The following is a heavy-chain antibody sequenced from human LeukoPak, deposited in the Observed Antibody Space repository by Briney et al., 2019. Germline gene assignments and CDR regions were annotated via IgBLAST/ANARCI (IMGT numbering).Heavy chain of an antibody. CDR1: GFTFSSYA. D-gene: IGHD6-19*01. CDR2: ISGSGGGT. J-gene: IGHJ4*02. CDR3: AKGMIDSGWYYFDY. Sequence: GGSLRLSCAASGFTFSSYAMSWVRQAPGKGLEWVSAISGSGGGTYYADSVKGRFTISRDNSKNTLYLQMNSLRAEDTAVYYCAKGMIDSGWYYFDYWGQGTLVTVSS. V-gene: IGHV3-23*01.